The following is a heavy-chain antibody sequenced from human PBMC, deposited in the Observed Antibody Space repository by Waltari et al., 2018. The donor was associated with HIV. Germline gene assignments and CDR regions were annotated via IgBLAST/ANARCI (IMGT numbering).Heavy chain of an antibody. J-gene: IGHJ2*01. V-gene: IGHV4-61*02. CDR2: VYTSENT. Sequence: QVQLQESGPGLVRPSQTLSLTCTVSGGSITSGSYYWSWIRQPAGKELEWIGRVYTSENTDYNPSLRSRVTLSVDTSNNQFSLKLSSLTAADTAVYYWARALDYYESGSFPWWFFDLWGRGTLVTVSS. CDR1: GGSITSGSYY. CDR3: ARALDYYESGSFPWWFFDL. D-gene: IGHD3-10*01.